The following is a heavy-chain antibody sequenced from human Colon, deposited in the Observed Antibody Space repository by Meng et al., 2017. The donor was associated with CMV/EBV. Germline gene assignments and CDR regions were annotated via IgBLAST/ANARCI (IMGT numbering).Heavy chain of an antibody. V-gene: IGHV3-7*01. CDR2: IKQDGSEK. CDR1: GFTFSSYW. D-gene: IGHD2-21*01. CDR3: AKDRAYCGSFSCSPNYFDG. Sequence: GESLKISCAASGFTFSSYWMTWVRQAPGKGLEWVANIKQDGSEKYYVDSVKGRFTISRDNAKNSLSLQMNSLRAEDTAVYYCAKDRAYCGSFSCSPNYFDGWGQGNLVTVSS. J-gene: IGHJ4*02.